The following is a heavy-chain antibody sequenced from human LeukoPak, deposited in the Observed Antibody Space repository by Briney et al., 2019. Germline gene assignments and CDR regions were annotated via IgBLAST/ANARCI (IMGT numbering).Heavy chain of an antibody. V-gene: IGHV3-74*01. D-gene: IGHD3-16*01. Sequence: GGSLRLSCAASGLTFSSHWMHWVRQAPGKGLVWVSRITNDGSSTTYADSVKGRFTISRDNAKNSLYLQMNSLRAEDTAVYYCARDTLRRAYWFDPWGQGTLVTVSS. CDR1: GLTFSSHW. CDR2: ITNDGSST. J-gene: IGHJ5*02. CDR3: ARDTLRRAYWFDP.